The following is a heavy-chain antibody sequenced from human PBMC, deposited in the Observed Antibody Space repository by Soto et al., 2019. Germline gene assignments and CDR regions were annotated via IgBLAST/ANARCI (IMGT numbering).Heavy chain of an antibody. J-gene: IGHJ4*02. V-gene: IGHV3-23*02. CDR2: XSXXGXA. CDR3: AKEKAEIGVPLFEY. D-gene: IGHD2-8*01. Sequence: GGDLRLSCAASGFTFRSYGMSWVRQAPGKSLEXVSXXSXXGXAXXXDXXXGRFNISRDNSKNTLFLQLNSLRAEDTAVYYCAKEKAEIGVPLFEYWGQGTLVTVSS. CDR1: GFTFRSYG.